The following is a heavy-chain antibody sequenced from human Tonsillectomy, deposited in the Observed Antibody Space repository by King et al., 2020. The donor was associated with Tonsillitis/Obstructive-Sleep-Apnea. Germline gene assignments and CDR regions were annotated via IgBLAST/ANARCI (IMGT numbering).Heavy chain of an antibody. D-gene: IGHD3-22*01. CDR2: ISAYNGDT. CDR1: GYTFTSYG. V-gene: IGHV1-18*01. CDR3: ARDSMSHYFDSSSYYTFDY. J-gene: IGHJ4*02. Sequence: QLVQSGAEVKKSGASVKVSCKASGYTFTSYGISWVRQAPGQGLEWMGWISAYNGDTNYAQKLQGRVTMTTDTSTSTAYMELRSPRSDDTAVYYCARDSMSHYFDSSSYYTFDYWGQGTLVTVSS.